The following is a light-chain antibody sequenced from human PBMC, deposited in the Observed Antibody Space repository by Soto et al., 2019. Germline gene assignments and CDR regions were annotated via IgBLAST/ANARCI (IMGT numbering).Light chain of an antibody. CDR3: QQYNNWPRT. Sequence: DIVMTQSPATLSVSPGERSTLSSRASQSVRSNLAWYQQKPGQAPRLLIYGASTRATDIPARFSGSGSGTEFTLTISSLQSEDFAVYYCQQYNNWPRTFGQGTKVDIK. J-gene: IGKJ1*01. V-gene: IGKV3-15*01. CDR2: GAS. CDR1: QSVRSN.